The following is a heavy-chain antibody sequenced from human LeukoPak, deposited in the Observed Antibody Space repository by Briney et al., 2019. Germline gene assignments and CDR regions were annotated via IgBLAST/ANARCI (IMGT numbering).Heavy chain of an antibody. J-gene: IGHJ5*02. CDR2: INPSGGST. V-gene: IGHV1-46*01. Sequence: ASVKVSCKASGYTFTSYYLHWVRQAPGQGLEWMGIINPSGGSTSYAQKFQGRVTMTRDTSTSTVYMELSSLRSDDTAVYYCARDPEQYCGGDCYSNWFDPWGQGTLVTVSS. CDR3: ARDPEQYCGGDCYSNWFDP. CDR1: GYTFTSYY. D-gene: IGHD2-21*02.